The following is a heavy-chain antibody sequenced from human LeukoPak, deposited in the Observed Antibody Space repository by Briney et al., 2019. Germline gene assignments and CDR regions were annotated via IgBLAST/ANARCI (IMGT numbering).Heavy chain of an antibody. CDR2: IYSGST. D-gene: IGHD1-1*01. Sequence: PSETLSLTCTVSGGSISSYYWSWIRQPAGKGLEWIGRIYSGSTNYNPSLKSRVTVSVDTSKNQFSLNLNSVTAADTAVYYCARHHHNGWNEIWGQGTLVTVSS. CDR3: ARHHHNGWNEI. J-gene: IGHJ1*01. CDR1: GGSISSYY. V-gene: IGHV4-4*07.